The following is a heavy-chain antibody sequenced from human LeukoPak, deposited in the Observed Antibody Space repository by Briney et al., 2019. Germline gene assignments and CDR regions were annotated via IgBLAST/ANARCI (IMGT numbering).Heavy chain of an antibody. V-gene: IGHV1-2*02. CDR3: ARDEAAAKTDALDI. Sequence: SVKVSFKASGCTFTAYYLHWVRQAPGQGLEWMGYIYPKSSDTNYAQNFQGRVTMTMDTSISTVYMELSRLTSDDTAVYYCARDEAAAKTDALDIWGQGTKVTVSS. CDR2: IYPKSSDT. CDR1: GCTFTAYY. D-gene: IGHD6-13*01. J-gene: IGHJ3*02.